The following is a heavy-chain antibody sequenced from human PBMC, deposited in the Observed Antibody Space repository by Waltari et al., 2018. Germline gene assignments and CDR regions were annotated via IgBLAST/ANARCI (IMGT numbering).Heavy chain of an antibody. CDR2: IYYSGST. V-gene: IGHV4-39*01. J-gene: IGHJ5*02. Sequence: QLQLQESGPGLVKPSETLSLTCTVSGGSISSSSYYWGWIRQSPGKGLEWIGSIYYSGSTYYNPTLKIRVTIAGDTPKNQFSLKLSSVTAADTAVYYCARHWKKSGYRFDPWGQGTLVTVSS. D-gene: IGHD5-12*01. CDR3: ARHWKKSGYRFDP. CDR1: GGSISSSSYY.